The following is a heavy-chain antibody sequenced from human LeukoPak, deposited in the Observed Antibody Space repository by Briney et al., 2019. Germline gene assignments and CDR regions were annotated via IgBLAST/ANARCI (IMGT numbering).Heavy chain of an antibody. V-gene: IGHV3-23*01. CDR3: AKIILAGTFDAFDI. J-gene: IGHJ3*02. CDR1: GFSFSSYG. D-gene: IGHD6-19*01. Sequence: AGGSLRLSCVGSGFSFSSYGMTWVRQAPGKGLEWVSAISGSGESTYNAGSVQGRFTISRDNSKNTLYLQMNSLRAEDTALYYCAKIILAGTFDAFDIWGQGTMVTVSS. CDR2: ISGSGEST.